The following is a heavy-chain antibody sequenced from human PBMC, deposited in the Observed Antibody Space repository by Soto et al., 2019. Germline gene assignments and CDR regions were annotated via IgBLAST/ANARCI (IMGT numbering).Heavy chain of an antibody. CDR1: GGSFCGSY. D-gene: IGHD5-12*01. CDR3: ARAPGWLRKNDFDY. CDR2: IXXXGXT. V-gene: IGHV4-34*01. J-gene: IGHJ4*02. Sequence: SLTRSLTRLVYGGSFCGSYWCCIRPPRGKGLEWXGXIXXXGXTXXXPXXXXRVTISVDTSKNQFSLKLRSVTAADTAVYYCARAPGWLRKNDFDYWGQETRLTVSS.